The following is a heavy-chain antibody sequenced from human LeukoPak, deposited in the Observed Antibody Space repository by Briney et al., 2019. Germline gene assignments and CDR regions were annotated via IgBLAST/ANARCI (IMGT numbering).Heavy chain of an antibody. V-gene: IGHV4-34*01. CDR3: ARRVNPYYYDSSGLRAAFDY. Sequence: SETLSLTCAVYGGSFSGYYWSWIRQPPGKGLEWIGEINHSGSTNYNPSLKSRVTILVDTSKNQFSLKLSSVTAADTAVYYCARRVNPYYYDSSGLRAAFDYWGQGTLVTVSS. D-gene: IGHD3-22*01. CDR1: GGSFSGYY. J-gene: IGHJ4*02. CDR2: INHSGST.